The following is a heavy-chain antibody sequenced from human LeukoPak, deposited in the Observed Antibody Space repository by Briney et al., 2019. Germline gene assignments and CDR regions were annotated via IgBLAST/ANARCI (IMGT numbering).Heavy chain of an antibody. CDR3: ARIHVDIVAPGAFDI. CDR2: IYPDDSNT. J-gene: IGHJ3*02. V-gene: IGHV5-51*01. Sequence: GESLKISCQGSGYNFPIYWIGWVRQMPGQGLEWMGIIYPDDSNTIYGPSFQGQVTISADKSINTAYLEWSSLKASDTAMYYCARIHVDIVAPGAFDIWGQGTMVTVSS. CDR1: GYNFPIYW. D-gene: IGHD5-12*01.